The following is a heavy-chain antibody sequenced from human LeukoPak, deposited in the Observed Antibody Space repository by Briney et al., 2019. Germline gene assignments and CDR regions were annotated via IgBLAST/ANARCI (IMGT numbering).Heavy chain of an antibody. V-gene: IGHV4-34*01. Sequence: SETLSLTCAVYGGSFSGYYWSWIRQPPGKGLEWIGEINHSGSTNYNPSLKSRVTMSVDTSKNQFSLKLSSVTAADTAVYYRARDGDSSGYYAYFDYWGQGTLVTVSS. D-gene: IGHD3-22*01. CDR1: GGSFSGYY. CDR3: ARDGDSSGYYAYFDY. J-gene: IGHJ4*02. CDR2: INHSGST.